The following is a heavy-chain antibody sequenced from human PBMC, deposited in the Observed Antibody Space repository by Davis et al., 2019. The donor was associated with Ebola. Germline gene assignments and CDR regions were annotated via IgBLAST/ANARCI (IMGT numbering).Heavy chain of an antibody. CDR2: ISPGGNP. CDR1: GESFSGYF. V-gene: IGHV4-34*01. CDR3: VGSYGYYYYGMDV. D-gene: IGHD5-18*01. Sequence: MPSETLSLTCAVSGESFSGYFWGWVRQPPGKGLEWIGEISPGGNPSYNPSLTSRVTISLDTSKNQFSLKLSSVTAADTAVYYCVGSYGYYYYGMDVWGQGTTVTVSS. J-gene: IGHJ6*02.